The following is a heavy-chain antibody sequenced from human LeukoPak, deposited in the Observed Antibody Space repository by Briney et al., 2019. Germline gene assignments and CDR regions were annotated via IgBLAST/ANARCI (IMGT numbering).Heavy chain of an antibody. J-gene: IGHJ4*02. CDR3: ARGPVPYSYGYGPVDY. Sequence: GASVKVSCKASGYTFTGYYMHWVRQAPGQGLEWMGWINPNSGGTNYAQKFQGRVTMTRDTSISTAYMELSRLRSDDTAVYYCARGPVPYSYGYGPVDYWGQGTLVTVSS. CDR2: INPNSGGT. V-gene: IGHV1-2*02. D-gene: IGHD5-18*01. CDR1: GYTFTGYY.